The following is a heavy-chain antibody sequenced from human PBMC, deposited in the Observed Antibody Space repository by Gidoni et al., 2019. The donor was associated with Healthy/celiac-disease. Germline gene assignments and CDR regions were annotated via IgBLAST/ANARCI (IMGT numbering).Heavy chain of an antibody. V-gene: IGHV3-30*18. J-gene: IGHJ6*02. Sequence: QVQLVESGGGVVQPGRSLRLSCAASGFTFSSYGMHWVRQAPGKGLEWVAVISYDGSNKYYADSVKGRFTISRDNSKNTLYLQMNSLRAEDTAVYYCAKDLSSSGWYGADYCMDVWGQGTTVTVSS. CDR2: ISYDGSNK. CDR3: AKDLSSSGWYGADYCMDV. CDR1: GFTFSSYG. D-gene: IGHD6-19*01.